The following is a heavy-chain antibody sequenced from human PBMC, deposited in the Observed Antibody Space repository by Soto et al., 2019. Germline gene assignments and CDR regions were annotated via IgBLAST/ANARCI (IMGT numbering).Heavy chain of an antibody. V-gene: IGHV2-5*02. D-gene: IGHD2-21*01. CDR3: ARLVAAGITYYFGS. CDR1: AFSLSTSGVG. Sequence: QITLKESGPTLVKPTQTLTLTCTFSAFSLSTSGVGVGWIRQPPGKALEWLTFIYWDDDKRYSPSLKSRLTITKDTSKNQVVLTMTNMDPVDTATYYCARLVAAGITYYFGSWGQGTLVTVSS. CDR2: IYWDDDK. J-gene: IGHJ4*02.